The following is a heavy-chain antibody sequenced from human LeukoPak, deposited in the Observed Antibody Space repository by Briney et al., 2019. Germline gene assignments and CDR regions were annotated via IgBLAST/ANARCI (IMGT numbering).Heavy chain of an antibody. CDR3: ARDTYRYYYGSGSYYPNNWFDP. J-gene: IGHJ5*02. V-gene: IGHV3-23*01. Sequence: GGSLRLSCAASGFTFSSYAMSWVRQAPGKGLEWVSAISGSGGSTYYADSVKGRFTISRDNSKNTLYLQMNSLRAEDTAVYYCARDTYRYYYGSGSYYPNNWFDPWGQGTLVTVSS. D-gene: IGHD3-10*01. CDR2: ISGSGGST. CDR1: GFTFSSYA.